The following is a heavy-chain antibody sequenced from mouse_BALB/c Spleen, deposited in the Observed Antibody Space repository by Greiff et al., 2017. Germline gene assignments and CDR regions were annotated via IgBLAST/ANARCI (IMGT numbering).Heavy chain of an antibody. J-gene: IGHJ3*01. D-gene: IGHD3-3*01. V-gene: IGHV5-17*02. CDR2: ISSGSSTI. Sequence: EVQLVESGGGLVQPGGSRKLSCAASGFTFSSFGMHWVRQAPEKGLEWVAYISSGSSTIYYADTVKGRFTISRDNPKNTLFLQMTSLRSEDTAMYYCARGGDRAWFAYWGQGTLVTVSA. CDR1: GFTFSSFG. CDR3: ARGGDRAWFAY.